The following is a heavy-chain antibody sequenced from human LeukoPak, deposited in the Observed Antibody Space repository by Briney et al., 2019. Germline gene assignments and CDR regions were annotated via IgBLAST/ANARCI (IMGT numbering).Heavy chain of an antibody. CDR2: ISSSSSYI. J-gene: IGHJ4*02. Sequence: GGSLRHSCAASGFTFSSYSMNWVRQAPGKGLEWVSSISSSSSYIYYADSVKGRFTISRDNAKNSLYLQMNSLRAEDTAVYYCARDQDDLVPDYWGQGTLVTVSS. CDR3: ARDQDDLVPDY. V-gene: IGHV3-21*01. D-gene: IGHD3-3*01. CDR1: GFTFSSYS.